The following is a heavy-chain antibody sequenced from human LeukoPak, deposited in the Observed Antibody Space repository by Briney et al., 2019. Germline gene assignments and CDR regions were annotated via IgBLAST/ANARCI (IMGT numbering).Heavy chain of an antibody. D-gene: IGHD3-16*01. J-gene: IGHJ4*02. V-gene: IGHV3-7*01. Sequence: GGSLRLACAASGFTFRSYWMSWVRQAPGKGLEWVANINQDGSETYYVDSVKGRFTIARDNADNSLSLQMNSLRAEDTAVYYCASWGAGGNSWGQGTLVTVSS. CDR1: GFTFRSYW. CDR3: ASWGAGGNS. CDR2: INQDGSET.